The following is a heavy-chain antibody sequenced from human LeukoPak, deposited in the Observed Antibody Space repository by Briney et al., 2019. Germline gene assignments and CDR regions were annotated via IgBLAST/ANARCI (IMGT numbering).Heavy chain of an antibody. Sequence: PGGSLRLSCTASGFTFCDYAMNWVRQAPGKGLEWVAFIRKEADGGTTEYAASVKGRFIISRDDSKSIAYLQMDSLITEDTAVYYCTRVRGVAGLDYWGQGTLVTVSS. CDR3: TRVRGVAGLDY. CDR1: GFTFCDYA. V-gene: IGHV3-49*04. CDR2: IRKEADGGTT. J-gene: IGHJ4*02. D-gene: IGHD6-19*01.